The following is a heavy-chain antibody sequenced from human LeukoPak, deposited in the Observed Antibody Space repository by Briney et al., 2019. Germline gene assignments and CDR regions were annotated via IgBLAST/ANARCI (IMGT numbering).Heavy chain of an antibody. CDR1: GLTFSSYS. CDR2: ISSSSSYI. J-gene: IGHJ4*02. CDR3: ARDRVLAAAGTGGY. Sequence: GGSLRLSCAASGLTFSSYSMNWVRQAPGKGLEWVSSISSSSSYIYYADSVKGRFTISRDNAKNSLYLQMNSLRAEDTAVYYCARDRVLAAAGTGGYWGQGTLVTVSS. V-gene: IGHV3-21*01. D-gene: IGHD6-13*01.